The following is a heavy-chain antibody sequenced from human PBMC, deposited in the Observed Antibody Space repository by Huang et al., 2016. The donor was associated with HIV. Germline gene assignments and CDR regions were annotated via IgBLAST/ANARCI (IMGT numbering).Heavy chain of an antibody. CDR1: GVSISSYY. CDR2: IYYRGST. J-gene: IGHJ6*02. V-gene: IGHV4-59*01. Sequence: QVQLQESGPGLVKPSETLSLTCTVSGVSISSYYWSWIRHPPGKGLEWIGYIYYRGSTTYNPSLKSRVTISVDTSKNQFSLKLGSVTAADTAEYYCARGMSPNTYYYGMDVWGQGTTVTVSS. D-gene: IGHD2-8*01. CDR3: ARGMSPNTYYYGMDV.